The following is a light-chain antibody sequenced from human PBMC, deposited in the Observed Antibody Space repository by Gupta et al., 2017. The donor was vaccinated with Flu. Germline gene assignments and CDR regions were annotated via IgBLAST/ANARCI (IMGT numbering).Light chain of an antibody. V-gene: IGLV2-14*01. CDR2: EVY. CDR3: SSFTSIATLV. CDR1: SNDISGYNY. Sequence: QSALTQPASLSGSPGQSITISSRGTSNDISGYNYVSWYKQNPGKAPKLIIYEVYRRPSGVSDRFSGSKSANTASLTISGLQADDEADYYCSSFTSIATLVFGGGTKLTVL. J-gene: IGLJ2*01.